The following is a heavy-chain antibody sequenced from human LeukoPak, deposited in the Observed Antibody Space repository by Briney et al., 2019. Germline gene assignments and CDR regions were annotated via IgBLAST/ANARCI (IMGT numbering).Heavy chain of an antibody. Sequence: PSWRSSCKPPEGTSAAMPIGGGGQPPEQGLEWMGGIIPIFGTANYAQKFQGRVTITADESTSTAYMELSSLRSEDTAVYYCARGAYSGTTYLDYWGQGTLVTVSS. CDR3: ARGAYSGTTYLDY. CDR2: IIPIFGTA. CDR1: EGTSAAMP. J-gene: IGHJ4*02. D-gene: IGHD2-15*01. V-gene: IGHV1-69*13.